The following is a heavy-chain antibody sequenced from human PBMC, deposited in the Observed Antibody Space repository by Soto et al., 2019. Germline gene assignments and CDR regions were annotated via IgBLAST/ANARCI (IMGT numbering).Heavy chain of an antibody. Sequence: EVQLLESGGGLVQPGGSLRLSCAASGFTFSNFAMTWVRQAPGKGLECVSVISGSGGTTYYADSVKGRFTISRDNSKNTLYLQMNSLRAEDTAVYYCAKGGRITMVRGFNHYWGQGTLVTVSS. D-gene: IGHD3-10*01. CDR1: GFTFSNFA. CDR3: AKGGRITMVRGFNHY. J-gene: IGHJ4*02. CDR2: ISGSGGTT. V-gene: IGHV3-23*01.